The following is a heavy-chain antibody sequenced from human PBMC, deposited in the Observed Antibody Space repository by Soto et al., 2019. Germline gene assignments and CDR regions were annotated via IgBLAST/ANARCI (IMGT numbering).Heavy chain of an antibody. CDR1: GYTFTSYA. V-gene: IGHV1-3*05. D-gene: IGHD2-21*02. Sequence: QVQLVQSGAEEKKPGASVKVSCKASGYTFTSYAMHWVRQAPGQRLEWMGWINAGNGNTKYSQKFQGRVTITRDTSASTAHMELSSLVSHITAVYNCSRSGDTIDYWGQGTLGTVSS. CDR3: SRSGDTIDY. CDR2: INAGNGNT. J-gene: IGHJ4*02.